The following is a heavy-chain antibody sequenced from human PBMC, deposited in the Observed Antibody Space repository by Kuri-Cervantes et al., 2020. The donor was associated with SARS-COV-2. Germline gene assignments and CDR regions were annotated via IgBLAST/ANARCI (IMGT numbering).Heavy chain of an antibody. CDR3: ARDRGNYYDSSGYNH. CDR2: IRYDGSNK. D-gene: IGHD3-22*01. V-gene: IGHV3-30*02. CDR1: GFTFSSYG. J-gene: IGHJ4*02. Sequence: GESLKISCAASGFTFSSYGMHWVRQAPGKGLEWVAFIRYDGSNKYYADSVKGRFTISRDNAKNSLYLQMNSLRAEDTAVYYCARDRGNYYDSSGYNHWGQGTLVTVSS.